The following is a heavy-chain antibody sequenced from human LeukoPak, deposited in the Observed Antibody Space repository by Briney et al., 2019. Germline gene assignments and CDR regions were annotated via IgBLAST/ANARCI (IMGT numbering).Heavy chain of an antibody. CDR3: ARDADGAAQFDP. CDR2: LSASGST. V-gene: IGHV4-4*07. Sequence: SETLSLTCTVSGSSISSYHWTWIRQPAGKGLEWIGRLSASGSTNFNPSLKSRVTISVDKSKKQFSLKVSSVTAADTAVNYCARDADGAAQFDPWGQGTLVTVSS. D-gene: IGHD6-13*01. CDR1: GSSISSYH. J-gene: IGHJ5*02.